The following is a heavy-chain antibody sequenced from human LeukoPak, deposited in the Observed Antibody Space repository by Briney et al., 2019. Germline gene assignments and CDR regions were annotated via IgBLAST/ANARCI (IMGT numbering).Heavy chain of an antibody. CDR1: GYRFTSYW. Sequence: GESLKISCKGSGYRFTSYWIGWVRQMPGKGVGWMGIIYPGDSDTRDSPSFEGHVSISAAKSISTAYLQWSRLKAARTAMYYSVRVPLRGYSGFDNWGQGTLVTVSS. V-gene: IGHV5-51*01. CDR3: VRVPLRGYSGFDN. J-gene: IGHJ4*02. D-gene: IGHD5-12*01. CDR2: IYPGDSDT.